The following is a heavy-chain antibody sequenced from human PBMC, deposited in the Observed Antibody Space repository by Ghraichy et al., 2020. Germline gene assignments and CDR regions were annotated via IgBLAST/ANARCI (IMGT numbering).Heavy chain of an antibody. CDR1: GGSISSYY. CDR2: IYYSGST. J-gene: IGHJ4*02. Sequence: SETLSLTCTVSGGSISSYYWSWIRQPPGKGLEWIGYIYYSGSTNYNPSLKSRVTISVDTSKNQFSLKLSSVTAADTAVYYCARGIAARLDRWYYFDYWGQRTLVTVSS. CDR3: ARGIAARLDRWYYFDY. D-gene: IGHD6-6*01. V-gene: IGHV4-59*01.